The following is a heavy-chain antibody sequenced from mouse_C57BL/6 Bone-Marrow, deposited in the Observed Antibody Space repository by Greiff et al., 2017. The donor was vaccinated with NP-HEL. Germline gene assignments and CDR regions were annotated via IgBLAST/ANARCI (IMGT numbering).Heavy chain of an antibody. J-gene: IGHJ3*01. Sequence: QVQLQQSGPGLVQPSQSLSITCTVSGFSLTSYGVHWVRQSPGKGLEWLGVIWSGGSTDYNAAFISRLSISKDNSNRQVFVKMNSLQADDTAIDYCARNPLFAYWGQGTLVTVSA. CDR1: GFSLTSYG. CDR3: ARNPLFAY. CDR2: IWSGGST. V-gene: IGHV2-2*01.